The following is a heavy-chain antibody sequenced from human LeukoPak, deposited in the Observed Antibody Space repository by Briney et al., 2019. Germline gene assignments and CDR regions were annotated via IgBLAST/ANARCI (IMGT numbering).Heavy chain of an antibody. CDR1: GGSFSGYY. D-gene: IGHD4-17*01. CDR2: INHSGST. Sequence: SETLSLTCAVYGGSFSGYYWSWIRQPPGKGLEWIGEINHSGSTNYNPSLKSRVTISVDTSKNQFSLKLSSVTAADTAVYYCARGSRQTVTTVYYFDYWGQGTLVTVSS. CDR3: ARGSRQTVTTVYYFDY. J-gene: IGHJ4*02. V-gene: IGHV4-34*01.